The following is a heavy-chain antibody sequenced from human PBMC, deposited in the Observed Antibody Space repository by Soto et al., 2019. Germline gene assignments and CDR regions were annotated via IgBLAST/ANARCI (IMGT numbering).Heavy chain of an antibody. CDR3: ARDRDYCSGGRCYFNTWFDP. Sequence: SETLSLTCTVSGGSVSSGSYYWSWIRQPPGKGLEWIGYIYYSGSTNYNPSLKSRVTISVDTSKNQFSLKLSSVTAADTAVYSCARDRDYCSGGRCYFNTWFDPWGQGTLVTVSS. D-gene: IGHD2-15*01. CDR1: GGSVSSGSYY. CDR2: IYYSGST. V-gene: IGHV4-61*01. J-gene: IGHJ5*02.